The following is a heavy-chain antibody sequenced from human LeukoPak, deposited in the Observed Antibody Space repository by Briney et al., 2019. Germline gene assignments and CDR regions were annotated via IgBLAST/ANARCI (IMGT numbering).Heavy chain of an antibody. CDR3: AKAPGYYYEI. D-gene: IGHD3-10*01. CDR1: GFTFSSYT. J-gene: IGHJ3*02. Sequence: GGSLRLSCAASGFTFSSYTMHWVRQAPGKGREWVAVISYDGTDKYYADSVKGRFTISRDNSKNTLYLQINSLRAEDTAVYYCAKAPGYYYEIWGQGTMVTVSS. CDR2: ISYDGTDK. V-gene: IGHV3-30*04.